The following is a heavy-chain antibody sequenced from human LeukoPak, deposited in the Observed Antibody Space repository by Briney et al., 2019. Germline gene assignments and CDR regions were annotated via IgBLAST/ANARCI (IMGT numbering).Heavy chain of an antibody. Sequence: GASVKVSCKASGYTFTSYYMHWVRQAPGQGLEWMGIINPSGGSTSYAQKFQGRVTMTRDTSTSTVYMELSSLRSEDTAVYYCAREIAVAGRGYNWFDPWGQGTLVTVSS. CDR3: AREIAVAGRGYNWFDP. CDR1: GYTFTSYY. D-gene: IGHD6-19*01. V-gene: IGHV1-46*01. J-gene: IGHJ5*02. CDR2: INPSGGST.